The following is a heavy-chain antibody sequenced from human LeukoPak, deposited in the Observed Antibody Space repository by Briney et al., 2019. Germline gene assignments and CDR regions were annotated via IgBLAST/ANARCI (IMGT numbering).Heavy chain of an antibody. J-gene: IGHJ3*01. CDR3: ARKGNAFDF. CDR1: GFTFSSYW. Sequence: GGSLRLSCAASGFTFSSYWMSWVRQAPGKGLEWVANIKLDVSETYYVDSVRGRFTISRDNTKNSLYLQMDSLRAEDTAVYYCARKGNAFDFWGQGTMVTVSS. V-gene: IGHV3-7*01. CDR2: IKLDVSET. D-gene: IGHD3-10*01.